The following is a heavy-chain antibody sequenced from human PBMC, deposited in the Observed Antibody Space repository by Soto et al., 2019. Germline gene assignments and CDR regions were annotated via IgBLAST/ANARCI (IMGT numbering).Heavy chain of an antibody. CDR1: GFTFSSYA. V-gene: IGHV3-7*01. CDR2: INQDGSVT. CDR3: AREAY. Sequence: PGGSLRLSCAASGFTFSSYAMSWVRQAPGKGLEWVASINQDGSVTYYLDSVKGRFAISRDNAKNSLYLQMDSLRLGDAAVYYCAREAYWGQGTVVTVSS. J-gene: IGHJ4*02.